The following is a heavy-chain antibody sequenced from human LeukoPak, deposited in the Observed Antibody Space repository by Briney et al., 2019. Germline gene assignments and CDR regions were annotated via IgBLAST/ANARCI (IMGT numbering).Heavy chain of an antibody. D-gene: IGHD6-13*01. V-gene: IGHV4-59*01. CDR1: GGSISSYY. J-gene: IGHJ4*02. CDR2: IYYSGST. Sequence: SETLSLTCTVSGGSISSYYWSWIRQPPGKGLEWIGYIYYSGSTNYNPSLKSRVTISVDTSKNQFSLKLSSVTAADTAVYYCARFGYIAAAGTFDYWGQGTLVTVSS. CDR3: ARFGYIAAAGTFDY.